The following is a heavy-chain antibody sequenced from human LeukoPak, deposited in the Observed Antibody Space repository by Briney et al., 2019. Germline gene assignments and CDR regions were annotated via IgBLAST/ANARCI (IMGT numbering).Heavy chain of an antibody. J-gene: IGHJ4*02. CDR3: TKNPYYYVSGADY. V-gene: IGHV3-23*01. CDR2: ISDGGGTT. Sequence: GGSLSLSCAASGFTFNTYAMSWVRQAPGKGPEWVSGISDGGGTTYYADSVRGRFTISRDNSRNTLYMQMSSLRVEDTAVYYCTKNPYYYVSGADYWGQGTLVTVST. CDR1: GFTFNTYA. D-gene: IGHD3-10*01.